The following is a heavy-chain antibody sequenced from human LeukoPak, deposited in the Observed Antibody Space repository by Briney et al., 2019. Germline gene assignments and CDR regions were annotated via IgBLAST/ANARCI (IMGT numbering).Heavy chain of an antibody. CDR2: ISYDGSNK. CDR3: ARWVVTMVREYYMDV. J-gene: IGHJ6*03. D-gene: IGHD3-10*01. CDR1: GLTFSSYG. V-gene: IGHV3-30*03. Sequence: PGGSLRLSCAASGLTFSSYGMHWVRQAPGKGLEWVAVISYDGSNKYYADSVKGRFTISRDNSKNTLYLQMNSLRAEDTAVYYCARWVVTMVREYYMDVWGKGTTVTVSS.